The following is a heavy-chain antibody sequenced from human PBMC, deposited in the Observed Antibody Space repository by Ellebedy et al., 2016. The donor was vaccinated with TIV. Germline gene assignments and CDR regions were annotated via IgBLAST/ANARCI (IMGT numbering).Heavy chain of an antibody. D-gene: IGHD2/OR15-2a*01. CDR1: GCSISSSRYY. Sequence: MPSETLSLTCTVTGCSISSSRYYWGWIRQPPGKGLEWVGSIYYSWSTYYNPSLKSRVTISVDTSKNQFSLKLSSVTAADTAVYYCARLNSFSVREGWPWGQGTLVTVSS. CDR3: ARLNSFSVREGWP. CDR2: IYYSWST. J-gene: IGHJ5*02. V-gene: IGHV4-39*01.